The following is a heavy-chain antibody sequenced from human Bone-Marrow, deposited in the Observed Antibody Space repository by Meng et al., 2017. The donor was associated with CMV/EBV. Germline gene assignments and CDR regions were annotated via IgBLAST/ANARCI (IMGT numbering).Heavy chain of an antibody. J-gene: IGHJ3*01. CDR2: INPDGGTT. D-gene: IGHD3-10*01. V-gene: IGHV1-46*01. CDR1: GYTFITYY. Sequence: ASVKVSCKASGYTFITYYIHWVRQAPGQGLEWMGRINPDGGTTTYAQKFQGGVTLTSDTSTSTFYMELSSLRSEDTAVYYCARDFVGSDAFDVWGQGTMVTVSS. CDR3: ARDFVGSDAFDV.